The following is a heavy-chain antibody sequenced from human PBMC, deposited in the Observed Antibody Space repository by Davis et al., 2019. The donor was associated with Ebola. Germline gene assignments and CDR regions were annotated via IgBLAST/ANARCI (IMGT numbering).Heavy chain of an antibody. Sequence: SETLSLTCSVSGGSVGSDYWSWIRQPPGKGLEWIGYIHYSGSTNYNPPLKSRVTISVDTSKNQFSLKLSSVTAADTAVYYCARSKYSSSLYYFDYWGQGTLVTVSS. CDR2: IHYSGST. V-gene: IGHV4-59*08. CDR1: GGSVGSDY. CDR3: ARSKYSSSLYYFDY. J-gene: IGHJ4*02. D-gene: IGHD6-6*01.